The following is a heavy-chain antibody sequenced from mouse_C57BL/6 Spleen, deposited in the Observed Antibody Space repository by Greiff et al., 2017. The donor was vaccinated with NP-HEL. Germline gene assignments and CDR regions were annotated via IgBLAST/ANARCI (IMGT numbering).Heavy chain of an antibody. CDR1: GFTFSDYG. CDR3: ARSPYYYGSSWYFDV. Sequence: EVKVEESGGGLVKPGGSLKLSCAASGFTFSDYGMHWVRQAPEKGLEWVAYISSGSSTIYYADTVKGRFTIPRDNAKNTLFLQMTSLRSEDTAMYYCARSPYYYGSSWYFDVWGTGTTVTVSS. D-gene: IGHD1-1*01. CDR2: ISSGSSTI. J-gene: IGHJ1*03. V-gene: IGHV5-17*01.